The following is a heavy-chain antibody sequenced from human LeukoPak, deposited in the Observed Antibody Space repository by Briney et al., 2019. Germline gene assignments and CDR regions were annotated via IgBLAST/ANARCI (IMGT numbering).Heavy chain of an antibody. J-gene: IGHJ4*02. CDR1: GFTFSSYS. CDR2: ISSSSSYI. V-gene: IGHV3-21*01. CDR3: ATEQSDYGDYPPFGY. Sequence: GGSLRLSCAASGFTFSSYSMNWVRQAPGKGLEWVSSISSSSSYIYYADSVKGRFTISRDNAKNSLYLQMNSLRAEDTAVYYCATEQSDYGDYPPFGYWGQGTLVTVSS. D-gene: IGHD4-17*01.